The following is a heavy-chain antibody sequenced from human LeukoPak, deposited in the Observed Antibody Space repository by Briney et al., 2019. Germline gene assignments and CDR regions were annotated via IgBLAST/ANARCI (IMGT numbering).Heavy chain of an antibody. D-gene: IGHD3-3*01. Sequence: GGSLRLSCAASGFTFSSYGMHWVRQAPGKGLEWVAVISYDGSNKYYADSVKGRFTISRDNSKNTLYLQMSSLRAEDTAVYYCAKDLSVIIGYYYYGMDVWGQGTTVTVSS. CDR1: GFTFSSYG. CDR3: AKDLSVIIGYYYYGMDV. J-gene: IGHJ6*02. CDR2: ISYDGSNK. V-gene: IGHV3-30*18.